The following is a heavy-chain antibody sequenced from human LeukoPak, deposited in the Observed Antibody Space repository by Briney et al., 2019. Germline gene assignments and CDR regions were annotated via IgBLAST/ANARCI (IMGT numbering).Heavy chain of an antibody. CDR3: ARDLEGYGGPFDY. Sequence: SETLSLTCTVSGGSISSGDYYWSWIRQPPGTGLEWIGYIYYSGSTYYNPSLKSRVSISIDTSKNQFSLKLSSATAADTAVYYCARDLEGYGGPFDYWGQGTLVTVSS. CDR1: GGSISSGDYY. CDR2: IYYSGST. V-gene: IGHV4-30-4*01. J-gene: IGHJ4*02. D-gene: IGHD4-23*01.